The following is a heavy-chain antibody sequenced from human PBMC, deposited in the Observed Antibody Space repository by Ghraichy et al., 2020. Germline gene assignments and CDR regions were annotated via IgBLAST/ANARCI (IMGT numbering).Heavy chain of an antibody. V-gene: IGHV3-74*01. D-gene: IGHD6-13*01. J-gene: IGHJ4*02. CDR2: INSDGSST. CDR3: ARLGYSSSWLFDD. Sequence: GGSLRLSCAASGFTFSSYWMHWVRQAPGKGLVWVSRINSDGSSTSYADSVKGRFTISRDNAKNTLYLQMNSLRAEDTAVYYCARLGYSSSWLFDDWGQGTLVTVSS. CDR1: GFTFSSYW.